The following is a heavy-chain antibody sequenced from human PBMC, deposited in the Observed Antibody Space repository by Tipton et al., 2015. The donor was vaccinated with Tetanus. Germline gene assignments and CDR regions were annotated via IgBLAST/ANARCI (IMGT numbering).Heavy chain of an antibody. CDR2: IYYTGNT. CDR1: GGSINSGGYY. D-gene: IGHD3-3*01. V-gene: IGHV4-31*03. CDR3: ARESITIFGVVSIDY. Sequence: GLVKPSQTLSVTCTVSGGSINSGGYYWSWLRQHPGKGLEWIGYIYYTGNTYYNPSLKSRVTISVDTSNNQFTLRLISVTAADTAVYYCARESITIFGVVSIDYWGQGTLVTVSS. J-gene: IGHJ4*02.